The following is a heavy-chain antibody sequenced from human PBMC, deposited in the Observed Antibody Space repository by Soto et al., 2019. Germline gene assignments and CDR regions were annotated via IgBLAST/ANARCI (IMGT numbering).Heavy chain of an antibody. Sequence: PSETLSLTCTVSGGSLSSSSYYWGWIRQPPGKGLEWIGSIYYSGSTYYNPSLKSRVTISVDTSKNQFSLKLSSVTAADTAVYYCAREAPYYYDSSGRAGGYFDYWGQGTLVTVSS. J-gene: IGHJ4*02. CDR1: GGSLSSSSYY. V-gene: IGHV4-39*02. CDR2: IYYSGST. D-gene: IGHD3-22*01. CDR3: AREAPYYYDSSGRAGGYFDY.